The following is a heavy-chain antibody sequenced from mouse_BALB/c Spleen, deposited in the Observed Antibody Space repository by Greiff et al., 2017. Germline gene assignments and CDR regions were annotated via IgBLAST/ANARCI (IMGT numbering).Heavy chain of an antibody. J-gene: IGHJ2*01. V-gene: IGHV14-1*02. Sequence: EVQLVESGAELVRPGALVKLSCKASGFNIKDYYMHWVKQRPEQGLEWIGWIDPENGNTIYDPKFQGKASITADTSSNTAYLQLSSLTSEDTAVYYCARREFFDYWGQGTTLTVSS. CDR1: GFNIKDYY. CDR3: ARREFFDY. CDR2: IDPENGNT.